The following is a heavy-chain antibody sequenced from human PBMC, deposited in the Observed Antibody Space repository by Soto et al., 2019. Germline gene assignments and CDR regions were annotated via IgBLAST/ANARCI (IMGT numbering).Heavy chain of an antibody. Sequence: QVQLQESGPGLVKPSETLSLTCTVSGGSVSSGSYYWSWIRQPPGKGLEWIGYIYYSGSTNDNPSLKSRVTISVDTSKNQFSLKLSSVTAADTAVYYCARDRGKGMDVWGQGTTVTVSS. J-gene: IGHJ6*02. D-gene: IGHD3-10*01. CDR3: ARDRGKGMDV. CDR2: IYYSGST. CDR1: GGSVSSGSYY. V-gene: IGHV4-61*01.